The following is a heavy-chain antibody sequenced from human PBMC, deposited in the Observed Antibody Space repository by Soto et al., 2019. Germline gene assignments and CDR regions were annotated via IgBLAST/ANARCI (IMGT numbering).Heavy chain of an antibody. Sequence: SETLSLTCTVSGASIITDGYYWTWTRQHPGKGLEWLGYIQYSGGATYSPSYNPSLQSRIAISVDISKCLFSLKLTSVTAADTAVYYCARFPTYYQDSIVYQPFHPWGQGTLVTVSS. V-gene: IGHV4-31*03. CDR3: ARFPTYYQDSIVYQPFHP. D-gene: IGHD3-22*01. CDR1: GASIITDGYY. CDR2: IQYSGGATYSP. J-gene: IGHJ5*02.